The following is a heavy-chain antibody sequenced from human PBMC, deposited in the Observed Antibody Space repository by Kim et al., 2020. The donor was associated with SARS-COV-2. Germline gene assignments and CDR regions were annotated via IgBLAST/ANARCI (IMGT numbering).Heavy chain of an antibody. CDR3: ARDRRAITGTARYYFDY. D-gene: IGHD1-20*01. J-gene: IGHJ4*02. V-gene: IGHV4-39*07. Sequence: LKSRVTISVDTSKNQFSLKLSSVTAADTAVYYCARDRRAITGTARYYFDYWGQGTLVTVSS.